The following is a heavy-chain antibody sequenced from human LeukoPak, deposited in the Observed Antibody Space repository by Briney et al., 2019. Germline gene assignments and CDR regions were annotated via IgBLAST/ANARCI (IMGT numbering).Heavy chain of an antibody. V-gene: IGHV4-34*01. D-gene: IGHD6-13*01. CDR1: GGSFSGYY. J-gene: IGHJ4*02. CDR2: INHSGST. CDR3: ARARSSTDY. Sequence: SETLSLTCAIYGGSFSGYYWSWIRQPPGKGLEWIGEINHSGSTNYNPSLKSRVTISVDTSKNQFSLKLSSVTAADTAVYYCARARSSTDYWGQGTLVTVSS.